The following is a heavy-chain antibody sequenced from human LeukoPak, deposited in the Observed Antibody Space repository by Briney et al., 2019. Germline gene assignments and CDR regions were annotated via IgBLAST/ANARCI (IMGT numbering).Heavy chain of an antibody. D-gene: IGHD3-9*01. V-gene: IGHV3-30*18. CDR3: ANGPSYDILTGYYYYYYGMDV. CDR1: GFTFSSYG. CDR2: ISYDGSNK. J-gene: IGHJ6*04. Sequence: GRSLRLSCAASGFTFSSYGMHWVRQAPGKGLEWVAVISYDGSNKYYADSVKGRFTISRDNSKNTLYLQMNSLRAEDTAVYYCANGPSYDILTGYYYYYYGMDVWGKGTTVTVSS.